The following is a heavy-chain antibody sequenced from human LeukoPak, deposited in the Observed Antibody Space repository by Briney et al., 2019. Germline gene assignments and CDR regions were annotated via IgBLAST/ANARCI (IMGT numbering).Heavy chain of an antibody. V-gene: IGHV3-7*03. CDR2: IHQDGSEK. Sequence: QPGGSLRLSCAASGSTSSSYWMSWVRQAPGKGLEWVANIHQDGSEKYYVDSVKGRFTISRDNAKNSLYLQMNSLRAEDTAVYYCARDYRPSHYYYYGMDVWGQGTTVTVSS. J-gene: IGHJ6*02. CDR1: GSTSSSYW. D-gene: IGHD7-27*01. CDR3: ARDYRPSHYYYYGMDV.